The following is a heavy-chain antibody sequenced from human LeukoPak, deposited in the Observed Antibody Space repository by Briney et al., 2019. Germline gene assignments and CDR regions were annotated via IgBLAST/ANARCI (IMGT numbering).Heavy chain of an antibody. CDR2: IWTDGGSK. J-gene: IGHJ4*02. CDR3: ARRNYDILNGYYNDYFDY. Sequence: GGSLRLSCAASGFPFSVNGMHWVRQAPGKGLEWVAAIWTDGGSKYYADSVKGRFTISRDNSKNTLYLQMNSLRAEDTAVYSCARRNYDILNGYYNDYFDYWGQGTLVTVSS. V-gene: IGHV3-33*01. CDR1: GFPFSVNG. D-gene: IGHD3-9*01.